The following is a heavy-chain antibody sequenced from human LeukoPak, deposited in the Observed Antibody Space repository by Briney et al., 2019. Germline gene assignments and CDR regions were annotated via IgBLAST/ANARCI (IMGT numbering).Heavy chain of an antibody. CDR3: AKDPGPYYYDSSGCD. V-gene: IGHV3-30*02. J-gene: IGHJ4*02. CDR2: IRYDGSNK. D-gene: IGHD3-22*01. CDR1: GFTFSSYG. Sequence: GGSLRLSCAASGFTFSSYGMHWVRQAPGKGLEWVAFIRYDGSNKYYADSVKGRFTISRDNSKNTLYLQMNSLRAEDTAVYYCAKDPGPYYYDSSGCDWGQGTLVTVSS.